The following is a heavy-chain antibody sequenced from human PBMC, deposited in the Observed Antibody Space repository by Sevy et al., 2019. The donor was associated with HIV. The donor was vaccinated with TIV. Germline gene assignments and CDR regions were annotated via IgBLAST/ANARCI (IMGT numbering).Heavy chain of an antibody. CDR1: GDTLNVLS. V-gene: IGHV1-24*01. D-gene: IGHD3-22*01. CDR3: ATTKDYYDVRGYPFDD. CDR2: FDPEDDET. Sequence: ASVKVSCKVSGDTLNVLSMHWVRQAPGKGLEWMATFDPEDDETFYAQKFQGRVTLTEDTSTGTAYMGLSSLRSEDTALYFCATTKDYYDVRGYPFDDWGQGTLVTVSS. J-gene: IGHJ4*02.